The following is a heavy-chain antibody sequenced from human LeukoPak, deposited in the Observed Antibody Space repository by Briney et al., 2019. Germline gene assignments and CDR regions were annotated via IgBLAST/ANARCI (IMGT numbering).Heavy chain of an antibody. CDR2: ISSSSSYI. CDR1: GFPFSTYT. Sequence: GGSLRLSCAASGFPFSTYTMNWVRQAPGKGLEWVSSISSSSSYIYYADSMKGRFTISRDNAKNSLFLQMNNLRAEDTAVYYCARDGDFWSAQGAFDIWGQGTMVTVSS. J-gene: IGHJ3*02. V-gene: IGHV3-21*01. D-gene: IGHD3-3*01. CDR3: ARDGDFWSAQGAFDI.